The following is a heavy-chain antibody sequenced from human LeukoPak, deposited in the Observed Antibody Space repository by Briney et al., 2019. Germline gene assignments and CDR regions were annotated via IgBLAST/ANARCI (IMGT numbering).Heavy chain of an antibody. CDR3: TKDRLYSGTYGAPEY. CDR2: ISKDGSNK. CDR1: GFTFSTHA. Sequence: GKSPRLSCVVSGFTFSTHAMHWVRRAPGRGLEWVAVISKDGSNKYYADSVKGRFTISRDDSKNTLFLQMNSLRVEDTAVYYCTKDRLYSGTYGAPEYWGQGTLVTVSS. D-gene: IGHD1-26*01. V-gene: IGHV3-30-3*01. J-gene: IGHJ4*02.